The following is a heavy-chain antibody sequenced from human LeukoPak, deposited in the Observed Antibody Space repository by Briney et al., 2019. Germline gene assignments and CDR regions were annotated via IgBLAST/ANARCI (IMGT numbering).Heavy chain of an antibody. CDR1: GFTFSSYA. CDR3: AKDAYSSSPNWFDP. CDR2: ISYDGSNK. J-gene: IGHJ5*02. D-gene: IGHD6-13*01. V-gene: IGHV3-30-3*01. Sequence: QPGRSLRLSCAASGFTFSSYAMHWVRQAPGKGLEWVAVISYDGSNKYYADSVKGRFTISRDNSKNTLYLQMNSLRAEDTAVYYCAKDAYSSSPNWFDPWGQGTLVTVSS.